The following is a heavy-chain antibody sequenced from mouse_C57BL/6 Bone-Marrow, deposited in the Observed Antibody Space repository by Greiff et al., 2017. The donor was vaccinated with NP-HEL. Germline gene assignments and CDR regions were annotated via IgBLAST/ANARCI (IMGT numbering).Heavy chain of an antibody. J-gene: IGHJ3*01. D-gene: IGHD3-2*01. V-gene: IGHV5-4*01. Sequence: EVMLVESGGGLVKPGGSLKLSCAASGFTFSSYAMSWVRQTPEKRLEWVATISDGGSYTYYPDNVKGRFTISRDNAKNNLYLQMSHLKSEDTAMYYCAREDSPAWFAYWGQGTLVTVSA. CDR3: AREDSPAWFAY. CDR1: GFTFSSYA. CDR2: ISDGGSYT.